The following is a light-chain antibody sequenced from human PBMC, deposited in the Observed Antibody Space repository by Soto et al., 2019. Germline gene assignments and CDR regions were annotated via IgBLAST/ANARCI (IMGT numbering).Light chain of an antibody. J-gene: IGKJ1*01. CDR2: GAS. CDR3: QQYGSSPWT. V-gene: IGKV3-20*01. CDR1: QSVSSNY. Sequence: EIVLTQSPGTLSLSPGERATLSCRASQSVSSNYLAWYQQKPGQAPRPLIYGASSRATGIPDRFSGSGAGTDFTLIISILESEDFAVYYCQQYGSSPWTFGQGTKVDIK.